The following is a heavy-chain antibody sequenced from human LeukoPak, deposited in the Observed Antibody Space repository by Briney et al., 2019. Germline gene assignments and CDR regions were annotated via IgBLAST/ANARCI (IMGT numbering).Heavy chain of an antibody. CDR3: AKDLRPDGLYDFDS. Sequence: GGSLRLSCAASGFTFSTYTMNWVRQAPGRGLEWVSVIAGNSITIRYADSVKGRFTISRDNSKNTVFLQMNSLKVEDTALYYCAKDLRPDGLYDFDSWGQGTLVTVSS. V-gene: IGHV3-23*01. CDR2: IAGNSITI. J-gene: IGHJ4*02. D-gene: IGHD5/OR15-5a*01. CDR1: GFTFSTYT.